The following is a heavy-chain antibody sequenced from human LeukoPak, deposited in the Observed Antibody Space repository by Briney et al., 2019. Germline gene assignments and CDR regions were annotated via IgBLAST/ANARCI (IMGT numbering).Heavy chain of an antibody. J-gene: IGHJ4*02. CDR1: GYTFTSYD. CDR2: MNPNSGNT. CDR3: ARLGPAYSGSYSETDY. D-gene: IGHD1-26*01. V-gene: IGHV1-8*01. Sequence: VASVKVSCKASGYTFTSYDINWVRQATGQGLEWMGWMNPNSGNTGYAQKYQGRVTMTRNTSISTAYMELSSLRSEDTAVYYCARLGPAYSGSYSETDYWGQGTLVTVPS.